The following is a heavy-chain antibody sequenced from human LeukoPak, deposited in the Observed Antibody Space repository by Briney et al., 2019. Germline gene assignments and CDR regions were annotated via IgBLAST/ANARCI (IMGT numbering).Heavy chain of an antibody. CDR2: IYHSGST. CDR3: ARGLRGYSYGSFDY. Sequence: SETLSLTCAVYGGSFSGYYWSWIRQPPGKGLEWIGYIYHSGSTYYNPSLKSRVTISVDRSKNQFSLKLSSVTAADTAVYYCARGLRGYSYGSFDYWGQGTLVTVSS. CDR1: GGSFSGYY. D-gene: IGHD5-18*01. J-gene: IGHJ4*02. V-gene: IGHV4-34*01.